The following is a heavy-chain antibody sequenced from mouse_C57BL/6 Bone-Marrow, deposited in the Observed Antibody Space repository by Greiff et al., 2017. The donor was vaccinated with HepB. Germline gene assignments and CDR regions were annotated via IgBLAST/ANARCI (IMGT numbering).Heavy chain of an antibody. Sequence: EVMLVESGGGLVQPGGSMKLSCVASGFTFSNYWMNWVRQSPEKGLEWVAQIRLKSDNYATHYAESVKGRFTISRDDSKSSVYLQMNNLRAEDTGIYYCTGGYSNSKAWFAYWGQGTLVTVSA. CDR3: TGGYSNSKAWFAY. CDR1: GFTFSNYW. D-gene: IGHD2-5*01. CDR2: IRLKSDNYAT. J-gene: IGHJ3*01. V-gene: IGHV6-3*01.